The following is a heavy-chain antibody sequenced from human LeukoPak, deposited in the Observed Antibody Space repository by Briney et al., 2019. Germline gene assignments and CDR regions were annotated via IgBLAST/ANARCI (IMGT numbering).Heavy chain of an antibody. J-gene: IGHJ4*02. CDR2: ISSSSSYI. D-gene: IGHD3-22*01. CDR1: GFTFSSYS. V-gene: IGHV3-21*01. Sequence: KPGGSLRLSCAASGFTFSSYSMNWVRQAPGKGLEWVSSISSSSSYIYYADSVKGRFTISRDNAKNSLYLQMNSLRAEDTAVYYCARATNYYYDSSGYPPSDYWGQGTLVTVSS. CDR3: ARATNYYYDSSGYPPSDY.